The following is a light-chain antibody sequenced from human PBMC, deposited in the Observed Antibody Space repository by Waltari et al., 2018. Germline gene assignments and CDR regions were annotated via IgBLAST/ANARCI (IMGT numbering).Light chain of an antibody. Sequence: QSALTQPASVSGSPGQSITISCTGTINDVGGYDSVSWYQHHPGKAPKLIIYDVSDRPSGVSNRFSGSRSANTASLAISGLQAEDEAHYYCGSYTSSDTWVFGGGTKLTVL. CDR2: DVS. CDR3: GSYTSSDTWV. CDR1: INDVGGYDS. V-gene: IGLV2-14*01. J-gene: IGLJ3*02.